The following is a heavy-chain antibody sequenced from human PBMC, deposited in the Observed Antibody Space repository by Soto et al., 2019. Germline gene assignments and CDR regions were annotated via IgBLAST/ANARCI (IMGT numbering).Heavy chain of an antibody. CDR1: CGTFISYA. J-gene: IGHJ4*02. CDR3: ARDGGYSGYNNLWAG. D-gene: IGHD5-12*01. Sequence: SEQVSFKASCGTFISYAIGWVRQAPGQGLEWMGGIIPIFGTANYAQKFQGRVTITADESTSTAYMELSSLRSEDTAVYYCARDGGYSGYNNLWAGWGQGTLVTVSS. V-gene: IGHV1-69*13. CDR2: IIPIFGTA.